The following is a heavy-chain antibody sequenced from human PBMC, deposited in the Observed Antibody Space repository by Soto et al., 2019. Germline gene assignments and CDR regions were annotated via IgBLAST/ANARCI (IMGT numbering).Heavy chain of an antibody. CDR2: INHSGST. J-gene: IGHJ5*02. CDR3: ARVGHGYSSSSVRWNWFDP. CDR1: GGYFSGYY. Sequence: QVQLQQWGAGLLKPSETLSLTCAVYGGYFSGYYWSWNRQPPGKGLEGIGEINHSGSTNYNPSLKSRVTISVDTSKNQFSLKLSSVTAADTAVYYCARVGHGYSSSSVRWNWFDPWGQGTLVTVSS. D-gene: IGHD6-6*01. V-gene: IGHV4-34*01.